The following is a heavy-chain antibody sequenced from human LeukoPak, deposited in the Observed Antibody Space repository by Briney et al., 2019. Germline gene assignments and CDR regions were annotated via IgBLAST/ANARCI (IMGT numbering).Heavy chain of an antibody. V-gene: IGHV3-21*04. J-gene: IGHJ4*02. Sequence: GGSLRLSCAASGFTFSSYWMSWVRQAPGKGLEWVSSISSRSIYIYDAESMKGRFTISRDNAKNSLYLQMNSLRAEDTAVYYCAKVGQNYDILTYYFDYWGQGTLVTVSS. CDR3: AKVGQNYDILTYYFDY. CDR1: GFTFSSYW. D-gene: IGHD3-9*01. CDR2: ISSRSIYI.